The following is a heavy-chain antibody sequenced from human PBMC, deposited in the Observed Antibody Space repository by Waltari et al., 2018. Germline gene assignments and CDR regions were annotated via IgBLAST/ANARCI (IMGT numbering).Heavy chain of an antibody. J-gene: IGHJ3*01. Sequence: QVQLVQSGAEVKKSGASVKVSCKASGYSFTGYAMHWVRQAPGQGLEWMGWINAGNVNTKYSQNFQGRVTLTRDTSATTAYMELTSLRSEDTAVYYCAREGQWPTWGQGTMVTVSS. CDR1: GYSFTGYA. CDR3: AREGQWPT. V-gene: IGHV1-3*01. CDR2: INAGNVNT. D-gene: IGHD6-19*01.